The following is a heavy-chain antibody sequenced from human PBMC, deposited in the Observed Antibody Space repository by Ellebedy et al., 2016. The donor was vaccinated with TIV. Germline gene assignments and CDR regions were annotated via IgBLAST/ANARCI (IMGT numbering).Heavy chain of an antibody. CDR3: AKNRDLWFGVWYFDL. CDR2: ISGSGGST. Sequence: GESLKISCAASGFTFSSYAMSWVRQAPGKGLEWVSAISGSGGSTYYADSVKGRFTISRDNSKNTLYLQMNGLRAEDTAVYYCAKNRDLWFGVWYFDLWGRGTLVTVSS. V-gene: IGHV3-23*01. J-gene: IGHJ2*01. CDR1: GFTFSSYA. D-gene: IGHD3-10*01.